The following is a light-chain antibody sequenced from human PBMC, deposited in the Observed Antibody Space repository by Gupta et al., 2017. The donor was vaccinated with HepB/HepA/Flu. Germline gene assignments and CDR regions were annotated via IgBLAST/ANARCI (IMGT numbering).Light chain of an antibody. CDR2: QGS. Sequence: DVVMTQTPLSSPVTLGQPVSISCRSSQSRLHGHGNIYLNWIQQRPGQPPRLLIHQGSNRSSGVPDRFSGSGAGTEFTLTISSVEAEDVGVYYCMHAKYFPRTFGQGTKVEIK. CDR3: MHAKYFPRT. CDR1: QSRLHGHGNIY. V-gene: IGKV2-24*01. J-gene: IGKJ1*01.